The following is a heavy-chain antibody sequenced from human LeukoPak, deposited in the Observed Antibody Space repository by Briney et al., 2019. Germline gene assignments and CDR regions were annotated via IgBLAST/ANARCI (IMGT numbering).Heavy chain of an antibody. CDR1: GITFNSHW. V-gene: IGHV3-7*01. CDR3: ARDRGSTTVVRGVNHC. J-gene: IGHJ4*02. D-gene: IGHD3-10*01. Sequence: PGGSLRLSCSASGITFNSHWMSSVRQAPGKGLQWVASIKPAGSERKYVDSVKGRITVSRDNARNSLYLQMSSLRVEDTAVYYCARDRGSTTVVRGVNHCWGQGTLVTVSS. CDR2: IKPAGSER.